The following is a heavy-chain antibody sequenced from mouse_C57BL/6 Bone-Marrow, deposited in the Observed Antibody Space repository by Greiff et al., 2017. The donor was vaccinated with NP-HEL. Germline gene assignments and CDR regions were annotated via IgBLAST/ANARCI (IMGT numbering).Heavy chain of an antibody. CDR3: TTAVTTVVGED. V-gene: IGHV14-4*01. D-gene: IGHD1-1*01. CDR2: IDPENGDT. Sequence: EVQLQQSGAELVRPGASVKLSCTASGFNIKDDYMHWVKQRPEQGLEWIGWIDPENGDTEYASKFQGKATITADTSSNTAYLQLSSLTSEDTAVYYCTTAVTTVVGEDWGQGTTLTVSS. CDR1: GFNIKDDY. J-gene: IGHJ2*01.